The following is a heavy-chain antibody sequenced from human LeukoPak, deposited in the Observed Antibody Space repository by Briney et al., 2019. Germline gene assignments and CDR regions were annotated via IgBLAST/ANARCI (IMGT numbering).Heavy chain of an antibody. CDR3: ARGRAWFDH. D-gene: IGHD1-26*01. J-gene: IGHJ5*02. V-gene: IGHV5-51*01. CDR2: IYPAQSDT. CDR1: GYNFPIYW. Sequence: GESLKISCKTSGYNFPIYWIGWVRQMPGKGLEWMGIIYPAQSDTRYSPSFQDQVTISADKSTSTVYLQWSSLKASDSAIYYCARGRAWFDHWGQGTQVTVSS.